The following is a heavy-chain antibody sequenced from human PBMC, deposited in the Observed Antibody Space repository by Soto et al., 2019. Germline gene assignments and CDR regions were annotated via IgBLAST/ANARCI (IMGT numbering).Heavy chain of an antibody. J-gene: IGHJ4*02. CDR1: GFPFSNYG. CDR3: ARDGANTYLPDY. CDR2: VWYDGSNK. V-gene: IGHV3-33*08. Sequence: QVQLVESGGGVVQPGRSLRLSCSASGFPFSNYGMHWVRQAPGKGLEWVSVVWYDGSNKAYADSVKGRFTISRDNSKNTLYLQMNNLRVEDTALYSCARDGANTYLPDYWGQGTLVTVSS. D-gene: IGHD2-21*01.